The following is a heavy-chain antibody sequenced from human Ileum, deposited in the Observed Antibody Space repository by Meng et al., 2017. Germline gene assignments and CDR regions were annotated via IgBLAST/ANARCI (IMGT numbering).Heavy chain of an antibody. V-gene: IGHV3-72*01. D-gene: IGHD2-15*01. CDR1: GFTFSDHY. Sequence: GESLKFSCAVSGFTFSDHYMDWVRQAPGKGLEWVGRSRNKANSYTTEYAASVKGRFTISRDDSKNSLYLQMNSLKIEDTAVYYCVRSSSGGNYYSDYWGQGTLVTVSS. CDR2: SRNKANSYTT. J-gene: IGHJ4*02. CDR3: VRSSSGGNYYSDY.